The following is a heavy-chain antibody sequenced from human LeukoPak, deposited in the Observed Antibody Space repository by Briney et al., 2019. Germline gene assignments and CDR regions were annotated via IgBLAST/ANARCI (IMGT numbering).Heavy chain of an antibody. Sequence: ASVKVSCKASGYTFTSYYMHWVRQAPGQGLEWMGWINPNSGGTNYAQKFQGRVTMTRDTSISTAYMELSRLRSDDTAVYYCARDRFSSSWYYRTGYYYYYMDVWGKGTTVTVSS. J-gene: IGHJ6*03. D-gene: IGHD6-13*01. CDR3: ARDRFSSSWYYRTGYYYYYMDV. CDR1: GYTFTSYY. V-gene: IGHV1-2*02. CDR2: INPNSGGT.